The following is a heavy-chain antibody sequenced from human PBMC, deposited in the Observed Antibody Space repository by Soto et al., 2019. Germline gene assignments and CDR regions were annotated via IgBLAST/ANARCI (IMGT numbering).Heavy chain of an antibody. Sequence: PGGSLRLSCAASGFTFSSYAMHWVRQAPGKGLEWVAGISDGGSNKYYADSVKGRFTISRDNSKNTLYLQMNSLRAEDTAVYYCAKGGPVGYSGYGWRRPPHGMDAWGQGTPVTVSS. J-gene: IGHJ6*02. CDR3: AKGGPVGYSGYGWRRPPHGMDA. D-gene: IGHD5-12*01. V-gene: IGHV3-30-3*01. CDR2: ISDGGSNK. CDR1: GFTFSSYA.